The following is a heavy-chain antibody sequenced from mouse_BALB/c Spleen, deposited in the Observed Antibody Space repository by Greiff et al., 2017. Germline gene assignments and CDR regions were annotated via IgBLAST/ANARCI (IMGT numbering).Heavy chain of an antibody. CDR1: GFTFSSYA. CDR3: AREGRRYFDV. CDR2: ISSGGSYT. Sequence: EVHLVESGGGLVKPGGSLKLSCAASGFTFSSYAMSWVRQSPEKRLEWVAEISSGGSYTYYPDTVTGRFTISRDNAKNTLYLDMSSLRSEDTAMYYCAREGRRYFDVWGAGTTVTVSS. V-gene: IGHV5-9-4*01. J-gene: IGHJ1*01. D-gene: IGHD3-3*01.